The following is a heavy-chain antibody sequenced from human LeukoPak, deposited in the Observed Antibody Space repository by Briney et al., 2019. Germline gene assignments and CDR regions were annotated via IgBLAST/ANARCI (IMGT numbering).Heavy chain of an antibody. D-gene: IGHD1-1*01. Sequence: GGSLRLSCAASGFTFSSYWMSWVRQAPGKGLEWVANIKQDESEKYYVDSVRGRFTISRDNAKNSLYLQMNSLRAEDTAVYYCARDKIEGPTKLDYWGQGILVTVSS. V-gene: IGHV3-7*01. CDR2: IKQDESEK. CDR1: GFTFSSYW. CDR3: ARDKIEGPTKLDY. J-gene: IGHJ4*02.